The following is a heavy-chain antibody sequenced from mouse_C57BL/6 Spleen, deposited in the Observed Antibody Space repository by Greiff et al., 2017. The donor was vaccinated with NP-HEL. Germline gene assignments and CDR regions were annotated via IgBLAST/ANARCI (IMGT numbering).Heavy chain of an antibody. D-gene: IGHD1-1*01. CDR3: AEGDYYGSYYYAMDY. J-gene: IGHJ4*01. Sequence: VQLQQSGAELVKPGASVKISCKASGYAFSSYWMNWVKQRPGKGLEWIGQIYPGDGDTNYNGQFKGKATLPADKSSSTAYMQLSSLTSEEPAVYFCAEGDYYGSYYYAMDYWGQGTSVTVSS. CDR2: IYPGDGDT. V-gene: IGHV1-80*01. CDR1: GYAFSSYW.